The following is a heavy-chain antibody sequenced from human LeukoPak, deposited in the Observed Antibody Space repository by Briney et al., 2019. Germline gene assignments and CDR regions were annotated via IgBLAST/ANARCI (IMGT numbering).Heavy chain of an antibody. Sequence: SVKVSCKAFGGTFSRYSISWVRQAPGQGLEWMGGIIPIFGNANYAQKFQGRVTITADKSTSTAYMELSSLRSEDTAVYYCARNSAVGAFDIWGQGTMVTVSS. CDR2: IIPIFGNA. V-gene: IGHV1-69*06. CDR1: GGTFSRYS. CDR3: ARNSAVGAFDI. D-gene: IGHD5-18*01. J-gene: IGHJ3*02.